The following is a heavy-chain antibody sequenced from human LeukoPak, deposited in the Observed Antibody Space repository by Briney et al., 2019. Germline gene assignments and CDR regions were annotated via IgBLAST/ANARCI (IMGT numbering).Heavy chain of an antibody. CDR3: ARDTYTANTIDY. CDR2: IYSSGST. D-gene: IGHD2-2*02. J-gene: IGHJ4*02. CDR1: GGSISSYY. V-gene: IGHV4-4*07. Sequence: PSETLSLTRTVSGGSISSYYWSWVRQPAGEGLEWIGRIYSSGSTNYNPSLMSRVTMSVDTSKNQFSLKLTSMTAADTAVYYCARDTYTANTIDYWGQGTLVTVSS.